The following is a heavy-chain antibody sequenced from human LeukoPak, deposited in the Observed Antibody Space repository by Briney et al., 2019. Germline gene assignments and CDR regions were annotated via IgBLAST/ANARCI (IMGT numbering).Heavy chain of an antibody. D-gene: IGHD3-22*01. CDR3: AKDDSYDSSGYHDPFGDY. V-gene: IGHV3-23*01. Sequence: PGGSLRLSCAASGFTFSSYAMSWVRQAPGKGLEWVSAISGSGGSTYYADSVKGRFTISRDNSKNTLYLQMNSLRAEDTAVYYCAKDDSYDSSGYHDPFGDYWGQGTLVTVSS. CDR2: ISGSGGST. J-gene: IGHJ4*02. CDR1: GFTFSSYA.